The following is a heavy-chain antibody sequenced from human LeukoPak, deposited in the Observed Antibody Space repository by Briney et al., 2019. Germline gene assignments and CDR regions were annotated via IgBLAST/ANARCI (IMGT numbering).Heavy chain of an antibody. CDR2: IWYDGSNK. J-gene: IGHJ4*02. D-gene: IGHD6-6*01. Sequence: GGSLRLSCAASGFTFRNHGMHWVRQAPGKGLEWVAVIWYDGSNKYYADSVKGRFTISRDNSKNTLYLQMNSLRAEDTAVYYCARDRAYSSSSLDFDYWGQGTLVTVSS. CDR1: GFTFRNHG. V-gene: IGHV3-33*01. CDR3: ARDRAYSSSSLDFDY.